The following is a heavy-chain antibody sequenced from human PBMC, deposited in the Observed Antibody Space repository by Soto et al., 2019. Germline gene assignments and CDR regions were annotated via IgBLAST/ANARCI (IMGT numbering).Heavy chain of an antibody. Sequence: ASVKVSCKASGYTFTGYYMHWVRQAPGQGLEWMGWINPNSGGTNYAQKFQGRVTMTRDTSISTAYMVLSRLRSDNTAVYYCARPLGELSLPYYYYGMDVWGQGTTVTVSS. CDR3: ARPLGELSLPYYYYGMDV. CDR1: GYTFTGYY. D-gene: IGHD1-7*01. J-gene: IGHJ6*02. CDR2: INPNSGGT. V-gene: IGHV1-2*02.